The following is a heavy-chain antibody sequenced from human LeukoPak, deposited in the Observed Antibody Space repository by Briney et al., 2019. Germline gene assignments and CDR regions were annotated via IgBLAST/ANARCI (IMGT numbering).Heavy chain of an antibody. CDR2: ISGSGGST. CDR1: GFSFTDYI. J-gene: IGHJ4*02. D-gene: IGHD6-19*01. Sequence: PGGSLRLSCTASGFSFTDYIMHWVRQAPGKGLEWVSAISGSGGSTYYADSVKGRFAISRDNSKNTLYLQMNSLRADDTAVYYCAKDGLRYSSSEWGQGTLVTVSS. CDR3: AKDGLRYSSSE. V-gene: IGHV3-23*01.